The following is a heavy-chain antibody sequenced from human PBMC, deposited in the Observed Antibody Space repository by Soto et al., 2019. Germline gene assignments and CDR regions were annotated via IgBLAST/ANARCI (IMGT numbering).Heavy chain of an antibody. CDR1: GFTFSSYA. CDR3: AKDNGYSSSWFKDYFDY. V-gene: IGHV3-23*01. CDR2: ISGSGGST. J-gene: IGHJ4*02. Sequence: LRLSCAASGFTFSSYAMSWVRQAPGKGLEWVSAISGSGGSTYYADSVKGRLTISRDNSKNTLYLQMNSLRAEDTAVYYCAKDNGYSSSWFKDYFDYWGQGTLVTVSS. D-gene: IGHD6-13*01.